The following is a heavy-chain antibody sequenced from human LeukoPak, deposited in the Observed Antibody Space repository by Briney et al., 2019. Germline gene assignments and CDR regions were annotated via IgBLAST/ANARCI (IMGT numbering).Heavy chain of an antibody. V-gene: IGHV1-3*04. Sequence: GASVKVSCKSSGFTFTNDGIHWVRQASGQRLDWMGWINTGNSNTKYSQKFQGRVTITRDTSASTVYMELSSLRSEDTAVYYCAREGLSVVVAAGTTTYYYYGMDVWGKGTTVTVSS. CDR1: GFTFTNDG. J-gene: IGHJ6*04. D-gene: IGHD2-15*01. CDR3: AREGLSVVVAAGTTTYYYYGMDV. CDR2: INTGNSNT.